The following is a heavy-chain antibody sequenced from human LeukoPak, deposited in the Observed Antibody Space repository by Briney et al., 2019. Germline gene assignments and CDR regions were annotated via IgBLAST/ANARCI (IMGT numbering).Heavy chain of an antibody. J-gene: IGHJ4*02. CDR1: GGSFSGYY. V-gene: IGHV4-34*01. CDR2: INHSGSI. D-gene: IGHD3-22*01. CDR3: VTYYFDSSGPKKNY. Sequence: PSETLSLTCAVYGGSFSGYYWSWIRQPPGKGLEWIGEINHSGSINYNPSLKSRVTTSVDTSKKQFSLKLSSVTAADTAVYYCVTYYFDSSGPKKNYWGQGTLVTVSS.